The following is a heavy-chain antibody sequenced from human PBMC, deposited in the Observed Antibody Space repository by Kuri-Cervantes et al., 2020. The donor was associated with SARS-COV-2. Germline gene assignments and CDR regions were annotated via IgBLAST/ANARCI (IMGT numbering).Heavy chain of an antibody. CDR3: ARDKAGGYGTSYQYYFDY. CDR1: GFTFTDYW. Sequence: ETLSLTCAASGFTFTDYWISWVRQAPGKGLEWVANVDQRDSVKNYVDSVKGRLTVSMDNAKSSVYLQMNSLRAEDTAVYYCARDKAGGYGTSYQYYFDYWGQGTLVTVSS. D-gene: IGHD3/OR15-3a*01. J-gene: IGHJ4*02. CDR2: VDQRDSVK. V-gene: IGHV3-7*01.